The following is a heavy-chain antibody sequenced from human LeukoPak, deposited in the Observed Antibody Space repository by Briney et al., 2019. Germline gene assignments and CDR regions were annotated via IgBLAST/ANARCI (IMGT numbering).Heavy chain of an antibody. D-gene: IGHD6-13*01. J-gene: IGHJ4*02. CDR3: AREPRGIAAAGTLDY. CDR2: IIPILGIA. V-gene: IGHV1-69*04. Sequence: SVKVSCKASAGTFSSYAISWVRQAPGQGLEWMGRIIPILGIANYAQKFQGRVTITADKSTSTAYMELSSLRSEDTAVYYCAREPRGIAAAGTLDYWGQGTLVTVSS. CDR1: AGTFSSYA.